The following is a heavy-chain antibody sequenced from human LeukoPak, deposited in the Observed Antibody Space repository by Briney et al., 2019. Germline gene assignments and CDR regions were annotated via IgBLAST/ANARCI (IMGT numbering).Heavy chain of an antibody. V-gene: IGHV1-46*01. D-gene: IGHD3-22*01. CDR1: GYTFTRYS. J-gene: IGHJ4*02. CDR2: INPSGGST. Sequence: ASVKVSCKASGYTFTRYSIYWVRQAPGQGLEWMGIINPSGGSTSYAQKFQGRVAMTRDTSTSTVYMELSSLRSEDTAVYYCARGYYYDSSGYYPGGDYWGQGTLVTVSS. CDR3: ARGYYYDSSGYYPGGDY.